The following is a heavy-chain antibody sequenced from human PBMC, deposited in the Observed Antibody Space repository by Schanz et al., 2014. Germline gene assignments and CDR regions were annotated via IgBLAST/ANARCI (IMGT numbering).Heavy chain of an antibody. V-gene: IGHV1-24*01. CDR2: LDLEDGEI. Sequence: QVQLVQSGAEVKKPGASVKLSCKASGYTFTNYYIHWVRQAPGKGLEWMGGLDLEDGEIVYAEQLKGRVTMTEDTSTDTAYMELSSLRSQDTAVYYCATAEDASGSYGLPACGVWGQGTTVIVSS. CDR3: ATAEDASGSYGLPACGV. J-gene: IGHJ6*02. D-gene: IGHD3-10*01. CDR1: GYTFTNYY.